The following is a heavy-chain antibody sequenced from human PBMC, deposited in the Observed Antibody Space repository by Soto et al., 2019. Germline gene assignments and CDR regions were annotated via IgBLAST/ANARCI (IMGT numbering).Heavy chain of an antibody. D-gene: IGHD3-10*01. V-gene: IGHV1-18*01. CDR3: ARGWFGEFVDYFDY. J-gene: IGHJ4*02. CDR1: GYTFTSYA. CDR2: ISAYNGNT. Sequence: QVQLVQSGAEVKKPGASVKVSCKASGYTFTSYAISWVRQAPGQGLEWMGWISAYNGNTNYAQKVQGRVTMTTDTATSTAYMELRSLRSDDTAGYYCARGWFGEFVDYFDYWGQGTLVTVSS.